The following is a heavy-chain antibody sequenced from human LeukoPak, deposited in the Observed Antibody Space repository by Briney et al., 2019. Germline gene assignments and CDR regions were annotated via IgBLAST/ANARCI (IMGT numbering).Heavy chain of an antibody. J-gene: IGHJ4*02. CDR3: AKDLGTYYYDSSGSH. CDR2: ISGSGGST. V-gene: IGHV3-23*01. D-gene: IGHD3-22*01. CDR1: GFTFSSYA. Sequence: AGGSLRLSCAASGFTFSSYAMSWVRQAPGRGLEWVSAISGSGGSTYYADSVKGRFTISRDNSKNTLYLQMNSLRAEDTAVYYCAKDLGTYYYDSSGSHWGQGTLVTVSS.